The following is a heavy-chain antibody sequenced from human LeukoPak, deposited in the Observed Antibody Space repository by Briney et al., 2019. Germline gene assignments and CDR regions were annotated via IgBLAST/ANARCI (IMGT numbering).Heavy chain of an antibody. V-gene: IGHV4-34*01. J-gene: IGHJ4*02. CDR3: ASSHPRRYFDY. CDR2: INHSGST. Sequence: SETLSLTCAVYGGSFSGYYWSWIRQPPGKGLEWIGEINHSGSTNYNPSLKSRVTISVDTSKNQFSLKLSSVTAADTAVYYCASSHPRRYFDYWGQGTLVTVSS. CDR1: GGSFSGYY.